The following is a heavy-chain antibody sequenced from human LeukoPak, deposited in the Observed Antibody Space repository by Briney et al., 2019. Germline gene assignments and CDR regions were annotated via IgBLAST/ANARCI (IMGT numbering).Heavy chain of an antibody. Sequence: SETLSLTCTVSGGSISSGSYYWSWIRQPAGKGLEWIGRIYTSGSTNYNPSLKSRVTISVDTSKNQFSLKLSSVTAADTAVYYCARGRIAVAGRWLQFPPPTNYYYMDVWGKGTTVTISS. CDR3: ARGRIAVAGRWLQFPPPTNYYYMDV. V-gene: IGHV4-61*02. D-gene: IGHD6-19*01. CDR1: GGSISSGSYY. CDR2: IYTSGST. J-gene: IGHJ6*03.